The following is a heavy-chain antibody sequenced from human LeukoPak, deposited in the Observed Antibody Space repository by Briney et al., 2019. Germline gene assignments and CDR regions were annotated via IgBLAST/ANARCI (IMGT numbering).Heavy chain of an antibody. CDR1: GYTFCIDW. CDR2: LMEVGSVI. J-gene: IGHJ4*02. D-gene: IGHD6-13*01. CDR3: ARGSGRQQLEQNY. V-gene: IGHV3-7*01. Sequence: GGALRVSCVAAGYTFCIDWICWVRQAPGGGAWWLSLLMEVGSVIWDVASVSGRFTISRDNAKNSVYLETNSLRAEDTAVYSCARGSGRQQLEQNYWGQGNLVTVSS.